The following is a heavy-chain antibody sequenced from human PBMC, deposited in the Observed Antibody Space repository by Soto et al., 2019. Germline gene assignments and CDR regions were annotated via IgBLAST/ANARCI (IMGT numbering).Heavy chain of an antibody. CDR2: IGESGTPT. CDR1: GFTFSSYA. Sequence: GGSLRLCCAASGFTFSSYAMKWVRQAPGKGLEWVSLIGESGTPTYYADSVKGRFTISRDNSGNTLFLEMYSLRAEDTAVYYCARYIPGVRYYGMDVWGQGTTVTVSS. J-gene: IGHJ6*02. V-gene: IGHV3-23*01. CDR3: ARYIPGVRYYGMDV. D-gene: IGHD2-2*01.